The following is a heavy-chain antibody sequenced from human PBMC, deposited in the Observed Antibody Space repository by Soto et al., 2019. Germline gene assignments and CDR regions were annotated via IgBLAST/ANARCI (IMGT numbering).Heavy chain of an antibody. Sequence: PSETLSLTCTVSGDSISSSNYYWGWIRQPPGKGLDWIGSIYYSESSHYRGSTYYNPSLKSRVTISVDTSKNQLFLKLSSVTAADTAVYYCARGADWAQTYDSSAQVYWGQGAPVTVSS. D-gene: IGHD3-22*01. V-gene: IGHV4-39*01. CDR1: GDSISSSNYY. J-gene: IGHJ4*02. CDR2: IYYSESSHYRGST. CDR3: ARGADWAQTYDSSAQVY.